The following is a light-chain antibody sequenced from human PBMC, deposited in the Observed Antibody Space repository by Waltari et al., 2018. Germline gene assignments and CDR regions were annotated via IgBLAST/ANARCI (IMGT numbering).Light chain of an antibody. CDR1: KSNIGADFD. J-gene: IGLJ2*01. CDR3: QSYDTTLSAVV. CDR2: SFS. V-gene: IGLV1-40*01. Sequence: SVLTPPPSVSGAPGQRVTISCIGTKSNIGADFDVHRYQQVPGTAPKLLLHSFSNRPSGVSDRFSGFKSGASASLVITGLQAEDEAMYYCQSYDTTLSAVVFGGGTRLTV.